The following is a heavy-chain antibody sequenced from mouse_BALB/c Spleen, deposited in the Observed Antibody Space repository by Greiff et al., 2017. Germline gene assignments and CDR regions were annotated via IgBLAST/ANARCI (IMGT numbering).Heavy chain of an antibody. V-gene: IGHV1-69*02. CDR3: TRSDGPYAMDY. Sequence: VQLQQPGAELVRPGASVKLSCKASGYTFTSYWINWVKQRPGQGLEWIGNIYPSDSYTNYNQKFKDKATLTVDKSSSTAYMQLSSPTSEDSAVYYCTRSDGPYAMDYWGQGTSVTVSS. CDR1: GYTFTSYW. D-gene: IGHD2-3*01. CDR2: IYPSDSYT. J-gene: IGHJ4*01.